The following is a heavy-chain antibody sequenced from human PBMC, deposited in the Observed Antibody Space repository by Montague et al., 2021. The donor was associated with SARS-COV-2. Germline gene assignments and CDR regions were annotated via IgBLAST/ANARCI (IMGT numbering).Heavy chain of an antibody. D-gene: IGHD3-3*01. J-gene: IGHJ6*02. CDR1: GGSVSGGSYY. V-gene: IGHV4-61*01. Sequence: SETLSLTCTVSGGSVSGGSYYWSWIRQPPGKGLEWIGYIYYSGSTNYNPSLKSQVTISVDTSKNQFSLKLSSVTAADTAVYYCARDPWRITIFGVVTRYGMDVWGQGTTVTVSS. CDR3: ARDPWRITIFGVVTRYGMDV. CDR2: IYYSGST.